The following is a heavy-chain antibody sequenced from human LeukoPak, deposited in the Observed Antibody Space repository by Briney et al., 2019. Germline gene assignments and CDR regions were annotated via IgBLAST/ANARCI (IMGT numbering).Heavy chain of an antibody. J-gene: IGHJ4*02. D-gene: IGHD2-2*03. V-gene: IGHV1-2*02. CDR2: INPGNGAT. Sequence: ASVSVSCKASGYSLSYYHLHWVRQAPGQGLEWRGDINPGNGATKYAQKFQGRVTMTRDTSISTVYMDLSGLTPDDTAVYYCATDPQYTFGYPTYGCWGQGTLVTVSS. CDR3: ATDPQYTFGYPTYGC. CDR1: GYSLSYYH.